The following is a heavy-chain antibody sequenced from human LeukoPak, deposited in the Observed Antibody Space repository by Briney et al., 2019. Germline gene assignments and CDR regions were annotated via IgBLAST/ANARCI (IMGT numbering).Heavy chain of an antibody. D-gene: IGHD3-10*01. Sequence: PGGSLRLSCAASGFTFSDYYMSWIRQAPGKGLEWVSAISGSGGSTYYADSVKGRFTISRDNSKNTLYLQMNSLRAEDTAIYYCATDSYVSGSYYRLFYWGQGTLVTVSS. CDR2: ISGSGGST. J-gene: IGHJ4*02. CDR3: ATDSYVSGSYYRLFY. CDR1: GFTFSDYY. V-gene: IGHV3-23*01.